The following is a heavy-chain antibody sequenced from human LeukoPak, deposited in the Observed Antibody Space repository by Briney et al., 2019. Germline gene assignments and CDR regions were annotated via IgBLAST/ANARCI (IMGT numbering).Heavy chain of an antibody. Sequence: ASVKVPCKASGGTFSSYAISWVRQAPGQGLEWMGRIIPIFGTANYAQKFQGRVTITTDESTSTAYMELSSLRSEDTAVYYCASAARSSSWYKDYWGQGTLVTVSS. D-gene: IGHD6-13*01. CDR3: ASAARSSSWYKDY. CDR1: GGTFSSYA. CDR2: IIPIFGTA. V-gene: IGHV1-69*05. J-gene: IGHJ4*02.